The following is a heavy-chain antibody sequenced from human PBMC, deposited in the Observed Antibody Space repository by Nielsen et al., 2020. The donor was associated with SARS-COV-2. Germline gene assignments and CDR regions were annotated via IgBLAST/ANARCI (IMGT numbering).Heavy chain of an antibody. Sequence: GESLKISCAVSGFTFSSYSMYWVRQAPGQGLEWVSSISSSSNSLYYADSVKGRFTISRDNAKNSLYLQMNRLRVEDTAVYYCERAPEGWFGIYIDYWGQGSLVTVSS. CDR2: ISSSSNSL. CDR1: GFTFSSYS. CDR3: ERAPEGWFGIYIDY. J-gene: IGHJ4*02. V-gene: IGHV3-21*01. D-gene: IGHD3-10*01.